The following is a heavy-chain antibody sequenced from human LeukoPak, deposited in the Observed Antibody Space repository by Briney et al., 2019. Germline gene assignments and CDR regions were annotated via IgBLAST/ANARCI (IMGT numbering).Heavy chain of an antibody. J-gene: IGHJ4*01. CDR3: ASRVYGLGSFNY. Sequence: KPSETLSLTCAVYDGSFSRYYWSWIRQPPGKGLEWIGSIYNSGTTYYNPSLKSRVTISVDTSKNQFSLKVSSVTAADTAVYYCASRVYGLGSFNYWGQGTLVTVSS. CDR1: DGSFSRYY. CDR2: IYNSGTT. D-gene: IGHD3-10*01. V-gene: IGHV4-34*01.